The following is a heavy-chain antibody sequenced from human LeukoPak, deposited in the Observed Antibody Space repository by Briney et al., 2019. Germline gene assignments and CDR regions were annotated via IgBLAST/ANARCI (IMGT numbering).Heavy chain of an antibody. CDR3: AFGSGWYFDY. V-gene: IGHV1-69*04. Sequence: SVKVSCKASGGTFSSYAISWVRQAPGQGLEWMGKIIPILGIANYAQKFQGRVTITADKSTSTAYMELSSLRSEDTAVYYCAFGSGWYFDYWGQGTLVTVSS. D-gene: IGHD6-19*01. CDR1: GGTFSSYA. CDR2: IIPILGIA. J-gene: IGHJ4*02.